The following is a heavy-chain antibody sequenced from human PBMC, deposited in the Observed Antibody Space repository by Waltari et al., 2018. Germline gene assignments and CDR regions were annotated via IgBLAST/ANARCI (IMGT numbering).Heavy chain of an antibody. CDR2: IYYSGST. CDR1: GGSISSHY. Sequence: QVQLQESGPGLVKPSETLSRTCTVSGGSISSHYWSWIRQPPGKGLEWIGYIYYSGSTNYNPSLKSRVTISVDTSKNQFSLKLSSVTAADTAVYYCARDSVVINAFDIWGQGTMVTVSS. CDR3: ARDSVVINAFDI. V-gene: IGHV4-59*11. J-gene: IGHJ3*02. D-gene: IGHD3-22*01.